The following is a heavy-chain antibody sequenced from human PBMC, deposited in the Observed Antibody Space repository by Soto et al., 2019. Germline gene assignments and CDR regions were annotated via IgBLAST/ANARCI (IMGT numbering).Heavy chain of an antibody. Sequence: EVQLVESGGGLVQPGGSLRLSCAASGFAFETYAMHWVRQTAGKGPEWVSRIDSDGGATAYADSVRGRFSISRDNAKNTLYLQMNSLRADDTDVYYCIKNKHIYEQGGQGTLVTVSS. V-gene: IGHV3-74*01. D-gene: IGHD3-16*01. CDR3: IKNKHIYEQ. CDR1: GFAFETYA. J-gene: IGHJ4*01. CDR2: IDSDGGAT.